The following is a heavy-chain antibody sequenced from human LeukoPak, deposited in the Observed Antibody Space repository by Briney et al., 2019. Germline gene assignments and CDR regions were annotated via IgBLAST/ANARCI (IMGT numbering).Heavy chain of an antibody. CDR2: IYPGDSDT. Sequence: GESLKISCKGSGYSFTSYWIGWVRQMPGKGLEWMGIIYPGDSDTRYSPSFQGQVTTSADKSISTAYLQWSSLKASDTAMYYCARQSARDTAMVPDAFDTWGQGTMVTVSS. J-gene: IGHJ3*02. CDR1: GYSFTSYW. V-gene: IGHV5-51*01. D-gene: IGHD5-18*01. CDR3: ARQSARDTAMVPDAFDT.